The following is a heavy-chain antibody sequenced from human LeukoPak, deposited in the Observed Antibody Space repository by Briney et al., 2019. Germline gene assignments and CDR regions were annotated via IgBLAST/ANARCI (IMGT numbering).Heavy chain of an antibody. CDR3: ASPGVPAAGYYYYGMDV. D-gene: IGHD2-2*01. V-gene: IGHV3-21*01. CDR1: GFTFSSYS. J-gene: IGHJ6*02. Sequence: GGSLRLSCAASGFTFSSYSMNWVRQAPGKGLEWVSSISSSSSYIYYADSVKGRFTISRDNAKNSLYLQMNSPRAEDTAVYYCASPGVPAAGYYYYGMDVWGQGTTVTVSS. CDR2: ISSSSSYI.